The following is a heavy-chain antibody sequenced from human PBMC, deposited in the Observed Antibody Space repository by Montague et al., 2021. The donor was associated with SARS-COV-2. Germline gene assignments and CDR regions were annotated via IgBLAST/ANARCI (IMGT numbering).Heavy chain of an antibody. CDR2: IRTTGHT. Sequence: TVSLTCTVSGASISTGIYYWSWIRQPAGKGLEWIGRIRTTGHTDYNSSLESRVFMSVDTSTNQFSLSLTSVTAADTAVYFCARFGSGTLEFDLWGQGTLVTVSS. CDR3: ARFGSGTLEFDL. CDR1: GASISTGIYY. J-gene: IGHJ4*02. D-gene: IGHD1-26*01. V-gene: IGHV4-61*02.